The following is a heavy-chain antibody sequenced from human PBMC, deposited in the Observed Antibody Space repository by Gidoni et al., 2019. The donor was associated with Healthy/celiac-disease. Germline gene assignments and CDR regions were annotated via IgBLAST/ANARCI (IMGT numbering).Heavy chain of an antibody. CDR3: ARAEYASRTEYYYYYYGMDV. CDR1: GGTFSSYA. D-gene: IGHD2-2*01. Sequence: QVQLVQSGAEVKKPGSSVKVSCKASGGTFSSYAISWVRQAPGQGLEWMGGIIPIFGTANYAQKFQGRVTITADESTSTAYMELSSLRSEDTAVYYCARAEYASRTEYYYYYYGMDVWGQGTTVTVSS. V-gene: IGHV1-69*01. J-gene: IGHJ6*02. CDR2: IIPIFGTA.